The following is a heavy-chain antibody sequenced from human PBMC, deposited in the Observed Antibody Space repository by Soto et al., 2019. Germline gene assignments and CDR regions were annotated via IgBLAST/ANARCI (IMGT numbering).Heavy chain of an antibody. CDR2: IGRRGGAT. D-gene: IGHD4-17*01. J-gene: IGHJ3*02. CDR3: ARVYDDYLIDAFDI. Sequence: EVQLVEAGGGLVQPGGSLRLSCEAFEFSLSSYEVALGRQAPGKGLEWVSHIGRRGGATYYADSVKGRFSISRDNAKNSVLLQMNSLRADDTAVYFCARVYDDYLIDAFDIWGQGTMVSVSS. V-gene: IGHV3-48*03. CDR1: EFSLSSYE.